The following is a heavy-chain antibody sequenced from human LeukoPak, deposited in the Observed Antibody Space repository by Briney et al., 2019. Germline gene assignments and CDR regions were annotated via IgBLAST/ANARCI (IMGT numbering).Heavy chain of an antibody. CDR1: GFTVSSNY. CDR3: ARERGYSGYGMDV. D-gene: IGHD2-15*01. J-gene: IGHJ6*02. V-gene: IGHV3-21*01. CDR2: ISSSSSYI. Sequence: GGSLRLSCAASGFTVSSNYMSWVRQAPGKGLEWVSSISSSSSYIYYADSVKGRFTISRDNAKNSLYLQMNSLRAEDTAVYYCARERGYSGYGMDVWGQGTTVTVSS.